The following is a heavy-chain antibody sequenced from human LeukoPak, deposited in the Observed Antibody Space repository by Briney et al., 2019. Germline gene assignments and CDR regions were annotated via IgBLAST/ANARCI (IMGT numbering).Heavy chain of an antibody. CDR1: GFTFSSYS. Sequence: GGSLRLSCAASGFTFSSYSMNWVRQAPGKGLEWVSYISSSSSTIYYADSVKGRFTISRDNAKNSLYLQMNSLRAEDTAVYYCAKDGESSSRGARAFDIWGQGTMVTVSS. V-gene: IGHV3-48*04. CDR3: AKDGESSSRGARAFDI. J-gene: IGHJ3*02. CDR2: ISSSSSTI. D-gene: IGHD6-6*01.